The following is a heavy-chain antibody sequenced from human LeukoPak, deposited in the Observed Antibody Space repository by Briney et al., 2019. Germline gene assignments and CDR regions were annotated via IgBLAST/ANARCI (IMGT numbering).Heavy chain of an antibody. CDR2: IWYGGSNK. V-gene: IGHV3-30*02. Sequence: PGGSLRLSCAASGFTFSSYGMHWVRQAPGKGLEWVAVIWYGGSNKYYADSVKGRFTISRDNSKNTLYLQMNSLRAEDTAVYYCAKDPSSYYYDSSGYYPGYWGQGTLVTVSS. J-gene: IGHJ4*02. D-gene: IGHD3-22*01. CDR1: GFTFSSYG. CDR3: AKDPSSYYYDSSGYYPGY.